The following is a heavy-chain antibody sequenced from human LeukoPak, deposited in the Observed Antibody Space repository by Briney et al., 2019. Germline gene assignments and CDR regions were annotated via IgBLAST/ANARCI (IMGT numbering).Heavy chain of an antibody. V-gene: IGHV4-28*01. CDR3: ARMDSGYYYVVDY. Sequence: PSETLSLTCAVPGYSISSSNWWGWIRQPPGKGLEWIGYIYYSGSTYYNPSLKSRVTMSVDTSKNQFSLKLSSVTAVDTAVYYCARMDSGYYYVVDYWGQGTLVTVSS. CDR2: IYYSGST. CDR1: GYSISSSNW. D-gene: IGHD3-22*01. J-gene: IGHJ4*02.